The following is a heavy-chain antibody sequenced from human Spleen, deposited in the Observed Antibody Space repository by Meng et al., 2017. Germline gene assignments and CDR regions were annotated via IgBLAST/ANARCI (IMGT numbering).Heavy chain of an antibody. D-gene: IGHD2-15*01. CDR2: ISGSGGST. Sequence: GGSLRLSCAASGFTFSSYAMSWVRQAPGKGLEWVSAISGSGGSTYYADSVKGRFTISRDNSKHTLYLQMNSLRAEDTAVYYCAREYCSGGSCYSYAFDIWGQGTMVTVSS. V-gene: IGHV3-23*01. CDR1: GFTFSSYA. J-gene: IGHJ3*02. CDR3: AREYCSGGSCYSYAFDI.